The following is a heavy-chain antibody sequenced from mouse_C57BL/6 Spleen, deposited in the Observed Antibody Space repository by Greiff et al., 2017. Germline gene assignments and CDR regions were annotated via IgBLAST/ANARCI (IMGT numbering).Heavy chain of an antibody. CDR3: ARYGNYFMDY. V-gene: IGHV1-69*01. Sequence: QVQLQQPGAELVMPGASVKLSCKASGYTFTSYWMHWVKQRPGQGLVWTGEIDPSDSFTNNNQKFKGNTTLTINKSSSPTYMQLSSLTSEDSAVYYCARYGNYFMDYWGQGTSVTVSS. CDR2: IDPSDSFT. D-gene: IGHD2-1*01. J-gene: IGHJ4*01. CDR1: GYTFTSYW.